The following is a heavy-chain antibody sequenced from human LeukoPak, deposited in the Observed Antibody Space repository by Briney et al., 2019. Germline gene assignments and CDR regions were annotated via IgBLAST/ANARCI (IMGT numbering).Heavy chain of an antibody. V-gene: IGHV3-53*01. CDR1: GFTVSSNY. Sequence: GGSLRLSCAASGFTVSSNYMSWVRQAPGKGLEWVSIIYSGDSAYYADSVKGRFTLSRDNSKNTLYLQMNSLRAEDTAVYYCARSPRVDRSSTWSYYFDYWGQGTLVTVSS. D-gene: IGHD6-13*01. J-gene: IGHJ4*02. CDR2: IYSGDSA. CDR3: ARSPRVDRSSTWSYYFDY.